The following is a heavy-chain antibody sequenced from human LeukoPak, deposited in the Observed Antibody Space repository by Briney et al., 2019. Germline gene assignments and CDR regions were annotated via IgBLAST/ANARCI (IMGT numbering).Heavy chain of an antibody. V-gene: IGHV3-74*01. Sequence: PGGSLRLSCAGSGYTFNNYWMHWVSQVPGKGLEWVSRISGDGRSTSYADSVKGRFTITRDNAKYTLFLQMNNLGAEDTAVYYCAKDRGAPDFYYYYYGMDVWGQGTTVTVSS. CDR1: GYTFNNYW. CDR2: ISGDGRST. CDR3: AKDRGAPDFYYYYYGMDV. D-gene: IGHD1-14*01. J-gene: IGHJ6*02.